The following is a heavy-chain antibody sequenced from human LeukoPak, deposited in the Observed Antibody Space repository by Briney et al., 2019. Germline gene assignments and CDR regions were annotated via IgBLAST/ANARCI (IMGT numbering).Heavy chain of an antibody. J-gene: IGHJ4*02. Sequence: ASVKVSCKASGYTFTIYGISWVRQAPGQGLEWMGWISAYNGNTNYAQKLQGRVTMTTDTSTSTAYMELRSLRSDDTAVYYCARALYSSGWYFGRSSGEPFDYWGQGTLVTVSS. CDR1: GYTFTIYG. D-gene: IGHD6-19*01. V-gene: IGHV1-18*01. CDR3: ARALYSSGWYFGRSSGEPFDY. CDR2: ISAYNGNT.